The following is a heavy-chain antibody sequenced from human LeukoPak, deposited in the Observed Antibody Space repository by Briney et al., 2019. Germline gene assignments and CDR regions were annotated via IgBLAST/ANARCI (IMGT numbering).Heavy chain of an antibody. CDR2: IIYTGST. CDR1: SGSISSSDYR. V-gene: IGHV4-39*01. CDR3: ARHVIYYGMGV. Sequence: PSETLSLTCTVSSGSISSSDYRWGWIRQPPGKGLEWIGTIIYTGSTFYNPSLKSRVTISVDTSKNQFSLKLSSVTAADTAVYYCARHVIYYGMGVWGQGTTVTVSS. J-gene: IGHJ6*02.